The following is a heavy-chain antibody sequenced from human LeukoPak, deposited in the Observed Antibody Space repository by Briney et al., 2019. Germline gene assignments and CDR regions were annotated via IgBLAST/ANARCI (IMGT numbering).Heavy chain of an antibody. V-gene: IGHV4-30-2*01. CDR1: GGSISSGGYS. D-gene: IGHD2-2*01. CDR3: ARVKWRCSSTSCPTFDY. J-gene: IGHJ4*02. Sequence: SQTLSLTCAVSGGSISSGGYSWSWIRQPPGRGVEWIVYIYHSGSTYYNPSLKSRVTISVDRSKNQFSLKLSSVTAADTAVYYCARVKWRCSSTSCPTFDYWGQGTLVTVSS. CDR2: IYHSGST.